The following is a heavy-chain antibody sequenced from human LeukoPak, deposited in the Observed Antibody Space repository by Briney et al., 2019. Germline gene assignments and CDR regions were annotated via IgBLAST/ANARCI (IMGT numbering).Heavy chain of an antibody. V-gene: IGHV4-31*03. CDR3: ARVGRGSGYSRYYYYYYMDV. CDR1: GGSISSGGYY. J-gene: IGHJ6*03. Sequence: SQTLSLTCTVSGGSISSGGYYWSWIRQHPGKGLEWIGYIYYSGSTYYNPSLKSRVTISVDTSKNQFSLKLSSVTAADTAVYYCARVGRGSGYSRYYYYYYMDVWGKRTTVTVSS. CDR2: IYYSGST. D-gene: IGHD3-3*01.